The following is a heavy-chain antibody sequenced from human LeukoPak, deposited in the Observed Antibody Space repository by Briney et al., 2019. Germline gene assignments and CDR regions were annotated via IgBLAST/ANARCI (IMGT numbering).Heavy chain of an antibody. CDR3: ARGRRGYNYDY. J-gene: IGHJ4*02. D-gene: IGHD5-24*01. CDR1: GGSFSGYY. Sequence: KPSETLSLTCAVYGGSFSGYYWSWIRQPPGKGLEWIGKINHSGSTNCSPSLKSRLTISVDTSKNQFSLKLSSVTAADTAVYYCARGRRGYNYDYWGQGTLVTVSS. CDR2: INHSGST. V-gene: IGHV4-34*01.